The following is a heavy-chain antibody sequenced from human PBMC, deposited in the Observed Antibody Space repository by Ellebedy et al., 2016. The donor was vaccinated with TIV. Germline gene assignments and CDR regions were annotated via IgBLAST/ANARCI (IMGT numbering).Heavy chain of an antibody. CDR3: ARDSGAYCGGDCYNIDY. J-gene: IGHJ4*02. Sequence: AASVKVSCKASGGTFSRHVISWVRQAPGQGLEWMGRIIPILGIANYAQKFQGRVTITADKSTSTAYMELSSLRSEDTAVYYCARDSGAYCGGDCYNIDYWGQGTLVTVSS. CDR2: IIPILGIA. CDR1: GGTFSRHV. V-gene: IGHV1-69*04. D-gene: IGHD2-21*02.